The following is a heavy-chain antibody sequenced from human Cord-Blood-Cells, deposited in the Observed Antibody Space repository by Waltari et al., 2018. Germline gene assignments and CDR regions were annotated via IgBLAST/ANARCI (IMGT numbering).Heavy chain of an antibody. CDR1: GFTFSSYA. D-gene: IGHD3-22*01. Sequence: EVQLLESGGGLVQPGGSLRLSCAASGFTFSSYAMSWVRQAPGKGLEWVSAISGSGCSKYYADSVKGRFTISRDNSKNTLYLQMNSLRAEDTAVYYCAKATRIREAFDIWGQWTMVTVSS. CDR3: AKATRIREAFDI. J-gene: IGHJ3*02. V-gene: IGHV3-23*01. CDR2: ISGSGCSK.